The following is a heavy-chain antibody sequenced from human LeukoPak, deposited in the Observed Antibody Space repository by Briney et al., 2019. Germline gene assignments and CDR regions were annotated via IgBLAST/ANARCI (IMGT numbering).Heavy chain of an antibody. CDR1: GGSISSYY. Sequence: SETLSLTCTVSGGSISSYYWSWIRQPAGKGLEWIGRIYTSGSTNYNPSLKSRVTISLDKSKNQFSLKLSSVTAADTAVYYCARGRIAAAYYRDFGEKGTRVTFPS. J-gene: IGHJ6*03. V-gene: IGHV4-4*07. D-gene: IGHD6-13*01. CDR3: ARGRIAAAYYRDF. CDR2: IYTSGST.